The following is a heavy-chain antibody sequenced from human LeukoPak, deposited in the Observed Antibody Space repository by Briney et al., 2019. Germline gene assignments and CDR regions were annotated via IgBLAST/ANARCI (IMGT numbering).Heavy chain of an antibody. CDR3: ATTRGTSWYFDY. V-gene: IGHV3-23*01. J-gene: IGHJ4*02. CDR1: GFTFSNYA. CDR2: ISTSGANA. Sequence: EGSLRLSCAASGFTFSNYALSWVRQAPGKGQEWVSLISTSGANAYYPDSVKGRFTLPRDNSKNTLYLQMNSLRAEDTAVYYCATTRGTSWYFDYWGQGTLVTASS. D-gene: IGHD6-13*01.